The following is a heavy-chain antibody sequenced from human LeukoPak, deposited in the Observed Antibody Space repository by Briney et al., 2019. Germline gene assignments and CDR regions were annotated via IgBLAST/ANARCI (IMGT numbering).Heavy chain of an antibody. CDR3: ASITYYYGSGNGDWFDP. CDR2: IYYSGST. V-gene: IGHV4-39*01. J-gene: IGHJ5*02. D-gene: IGHD3-10*01. CDR1: GGSISSSSYY. Sequence: PSETLSLTCTVSGGSISSSSYYWGWIRQPPGKGLEWIGSIYYSGSTYYNPSLKSRVTISVDTSKNQFSLKLSSVTAADTAVYYCASITYYYGSGNGDWFDPWGQGTLVTVSS.